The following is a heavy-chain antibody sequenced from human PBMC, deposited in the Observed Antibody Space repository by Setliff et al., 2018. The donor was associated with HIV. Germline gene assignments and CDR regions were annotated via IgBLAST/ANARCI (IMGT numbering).Heavy chain of an antibody. D-gene: IGHD3-22*01. CDR1: GFTFSSYA. CDR2: ITANDGNS. J-gene: IGHJ4*02. Sequence: PGGSLRLSCAASGFTFSSYAMSWVRQAPGSGLEWVSGITANDGNSYYADSVKGRFTISKDISKNTLYLQMNSLRAEDTAVYYSAKDRGSDPYDPIDYWGQGTLVTVSS. CDR3: AKDRGSDPYDPIDY. V-gene: IGHV3-23*01.